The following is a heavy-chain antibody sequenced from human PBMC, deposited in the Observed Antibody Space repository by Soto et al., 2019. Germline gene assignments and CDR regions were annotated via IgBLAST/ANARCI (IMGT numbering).Heavy chain of an antibody. CDR1: GFTFSSYS. Sequence: PGGSLRLSCGAAGFTFSSYSMNWVRQAPGKGLEWVSYISGSSVSIYYADSVKGRFTVSRDNAQNSLFLEMNSLRDEDTAVYYCAMLTSILYGMDVWGLGTTVTVSS. V-gene: IGHV3-48*02. J-gene: IGHJ6*02. CDR3: AMLTSILYGMDV. D-gene: IGHD2-15*01. CDR2: ISGSSVSI.